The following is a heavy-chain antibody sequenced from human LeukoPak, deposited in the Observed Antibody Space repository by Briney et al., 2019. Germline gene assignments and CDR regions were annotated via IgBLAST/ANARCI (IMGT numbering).Heavy chain of an antibody. D-gene: IGHD3-3*01. V-gene: IGHV1-18*01. CDR1: GYTFTSYG. J-gene: IGHJ4*02. Sequence: ASVKVSCKASGYTFTSYGISWVRQAPGQGLEWMGWISAYYGNTNYAQKLQGRVTMTTDTSTSTAYMELRSLRSDDTAVYYCARHYDFWSGYSPPFDYWGQGTLVTVSS. CDR2: ISAYYGNT. CDR3: ARHYDFWSGYSPPFDY.